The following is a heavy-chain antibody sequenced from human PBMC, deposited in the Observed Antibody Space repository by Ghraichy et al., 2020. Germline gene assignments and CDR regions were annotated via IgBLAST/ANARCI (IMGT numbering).Heavy chain of an antibody. D-gene: IGHD5-18*01. J-gene: IGHJ4*02. CDR2: ISAYNGNT. CDR1: GYTFTSYG. V-gene: IGHV1-18*01. Sequence: ASVKVSCKASGYTFTSYGISWVRQAPGQGLEWMGWISAYNGNTNYAQKLQGRVTMTTDTSTSTAYMELRSLRSDDTAVYYCARLGYSYGYRPGADYWGQGTLVTVSS. CDR3: ARLGYSYGYRPGADY.